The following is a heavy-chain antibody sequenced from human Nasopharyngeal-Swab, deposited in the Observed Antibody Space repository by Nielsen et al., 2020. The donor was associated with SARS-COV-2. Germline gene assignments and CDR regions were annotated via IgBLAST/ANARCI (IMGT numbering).Heavy chain of an antibody. CDR2: IYYSGST. Sequence: WIRQPPGKGLEWIAYIYYSGSTNYNPSLKSRVTISVDTSKNQFSLKLSSVTAADTAVYYCARGGGDYYYYMDVWGKGTTVTVSS. CDR3: ARGGGDYYYYMDV. J-gene: IGHJ6*03. V-gene: IGHV4-59*01.